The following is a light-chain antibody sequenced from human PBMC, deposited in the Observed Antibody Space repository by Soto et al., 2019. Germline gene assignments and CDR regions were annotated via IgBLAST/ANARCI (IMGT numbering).Light chain of an antibody. Sequence: EIVLTQSPGTLSLSPGERATLSCRASQSVSSSYLAWYQQKPGQAPRLLIYGASSRATGIPDRFSGSGSGTDFTFTISRREPEDFAVYYCQQYGSSPTFGPGTKVDIK. V-gene: IGKV3-20*01. CDR1: QSVSSSY. CDR3: QQYGSSPT. J-gene: IGKJ3*01. CDR2: GAS.